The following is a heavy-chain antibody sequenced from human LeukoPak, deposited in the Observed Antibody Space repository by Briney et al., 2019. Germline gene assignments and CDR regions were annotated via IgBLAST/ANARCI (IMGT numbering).Heavy chain of an antibody. CDR1: KFAFSSYA. V-gene: IGHV3-23*01. CDR2: ISGGGGNT. J-gene: IGHJ5*02. CDR3: AKEVDSNYLGWFDP. D-gene: IGHD4-11*01. Sequence: GGSLRLSCAASKFAFSSYAMSWVRQAPGKGLEWVSAISGGGGNTYYADSVKGRFTISRDNSKNTLYLQMNSLRAEDTAVYYCAKEVDSNYLGWFDPWGQGTLVTVSS.